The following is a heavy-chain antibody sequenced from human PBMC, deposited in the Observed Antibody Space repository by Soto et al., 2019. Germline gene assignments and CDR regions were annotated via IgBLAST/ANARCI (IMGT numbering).Heavy chain of an antibody. Sequence: LRLSCAASGFTFSSYAMSWVRQAPGKGLEWVSAISGSGGSTYYADSVKGRFTISRDNSKNTLYLQMNSLRAEDTAVYYCAKAGGYGFHYYYGMDVWGQGTTVTVYS. CDR3: AKAGGYGFHYYYGMDV. J-gene: IGHJ6*02. D-gene: IGHD5-12*01. CDR1: GFTFSSYA. V-gene: IGHV3-23*01. CDR2: ISGSGGST.